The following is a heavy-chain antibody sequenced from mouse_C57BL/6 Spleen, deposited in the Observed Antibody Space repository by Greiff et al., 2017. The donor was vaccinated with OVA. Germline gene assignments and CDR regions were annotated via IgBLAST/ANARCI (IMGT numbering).Heavy chain of an antibody. CDR1: GYTFTSYW. Sequence: QVQLQQPGAELVRPGSSVKLSCKASGYTFTSYWMDWVKQRPGQGLEWIGNIYPSDSETHYNQKFKDKATLTVDKSSSTAYMQLSSLTSEDSAVYYCARRRGYGNYDYWGQGTTLTVSS. D-gene: IGHD2-10*02. J-gene: IGHJ2*01. V-gene: IGHV1-61*01. CDR2: IYPSDSET. CDR3: ARRRGYGNYDY.